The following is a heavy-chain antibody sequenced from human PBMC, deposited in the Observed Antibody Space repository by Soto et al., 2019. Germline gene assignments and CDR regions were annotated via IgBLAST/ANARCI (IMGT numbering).Heavy chain of an antibody. Sequence: ASVKVSCKASGYTFTSYGISWVRQAPGQGLEWMGWISAYNGNTNYAQKLQGRVTMTTDTSTSTAYMELRSLRSDDTAVYYCARDLGYDYHYYYGMDVWGQGTTVTVSS. J-gene: IGHJ6*02. CDR3: ARDLGYDYHYYYGMDV. D-gene: IGHD5-18*01. V-gene: IGHV1-18*01. CDR2: ISAYNGNT. CDR1: GYTFTSYG.